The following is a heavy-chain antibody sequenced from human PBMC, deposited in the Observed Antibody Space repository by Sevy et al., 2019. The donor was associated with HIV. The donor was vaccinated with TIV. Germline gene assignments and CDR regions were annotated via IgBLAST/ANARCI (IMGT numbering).Heavy chain of an antibody. J-gene: IGHJ5*02. D-gene: IGHD3-9*01. CDR1: GFTFSNYG. CDR2: IRFDGDKK. V-gene: IGHV3-30*02. Sequence: QLGGSLRLSCAASGFTFSNYGMHWVRQAPGKGLEWVAFIRFDGDKKYYADSVKGRFTISRDNSKNTLYLQMNTLRTEDSALYYCAKHRPVFETLTGYGFDLWGQGTLVTVSS. CDR3: AKHRPVFETLTGYGFDL.